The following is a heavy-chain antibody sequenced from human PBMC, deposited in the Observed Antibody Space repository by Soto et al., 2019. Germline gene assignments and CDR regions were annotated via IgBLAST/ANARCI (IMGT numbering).Heavy chain of an antibody. J-gene: IGHJ5*02. Sequence: GGSLRLSCAASGFTFSSYAMHWVRQAPGKGLEYVSAISSNGGSTYYADSVKGRFTISRDNSKNTLYLQMSSLRAEDTAVYYCVKDKERMQLWLIWFDPWGQGTLVTVSS. CDR3: VKDKERMQLWLIWFDP. D-gene: IGHD5-18*01. CDR2: ISSNGGST. CDR1: GFTFSSYA. V-gene: IGHV3-64D*06.